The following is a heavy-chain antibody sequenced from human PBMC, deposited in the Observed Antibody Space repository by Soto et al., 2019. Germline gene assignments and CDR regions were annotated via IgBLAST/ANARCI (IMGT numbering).Heavy chain of an antibody. CDR3: ARAGGDTAMGVDY. D-gene: IGHD5-18*01. J-gene: IGHJ4*02. Sequence: QLQLQESGSGLVKPSQTLSLTCAVSGGSISSGGYSWSWIRQPPGKGLEWIGYIYHSGSTYYNPSLKSRVTISVDRSKNQFSLKLSSVTAVDTAVYYCARAGGDTAMGVDYWGQGTLVTVSS. CDR2: IYHSGST. CDR1: GGSISSGGYS. V-gene: IGHV4-30-2*01.